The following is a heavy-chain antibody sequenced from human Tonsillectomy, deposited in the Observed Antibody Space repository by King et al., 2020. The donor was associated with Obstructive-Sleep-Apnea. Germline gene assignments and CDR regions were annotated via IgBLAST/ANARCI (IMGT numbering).Heavy chain of an antibody. Sequence: VQLVESGGGLVQPGGSLRLSCAASGFTFSSYAMSWVRQAPGKGLEWVSAISGSGGSTYSADSVKGRFTISRDNSKNTLYLQMNSLRAEDTAVYYCAKDLHYYDSSGYDGDYWGQGTLVTVSS. J-gene: IGHJ4*02. D-gene: IGHD3-22*01. V-gene: IGHV3-23*04. CDR2: ISGSGGST. CDR1: GFTFSSYA. CDR3: AKDLHYYDSSGYDGDY.